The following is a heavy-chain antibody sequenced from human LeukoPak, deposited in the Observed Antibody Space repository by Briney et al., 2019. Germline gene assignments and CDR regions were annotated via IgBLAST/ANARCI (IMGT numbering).Heavy chain of an antibody. V-gene: IGHV4-34*01. CDR2: INHSGST. J-gene: IGHJ4*02. Sequence: SETLSLTCAVHGGSFSGYYWSWIRQPPGKGLEWIGEINHSGSTNYNPSLKSRVTISVDTSKNQFSLKLSSVTAADTAVYYCARAGRNYYGSGSPLPYWGQGTLVTVSS. CDR1: GGSFSGYY. CDR3: ARAGRNYYGSGSPLPY. D-gene: IGHD3-10*01.